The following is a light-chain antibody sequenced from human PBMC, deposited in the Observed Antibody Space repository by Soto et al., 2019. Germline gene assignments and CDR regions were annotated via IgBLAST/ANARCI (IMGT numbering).Light chain of an antibody. CDR1: QSVSRN. CDR3: QQRSNWPLT. J-gene: IGKJ5*01. CDR2: DAS. V-gene: IGKV3-15*01. Sequence: EIVMTQSPATLSVSPGERATLSCRASQSVSRNLAWYQQKPGQPPRLLIYDASTRATGVPARFGGSGSGTEFTLTISGLQSEDFAVYYCQQRSNWPLTFGQGTRLEIK.